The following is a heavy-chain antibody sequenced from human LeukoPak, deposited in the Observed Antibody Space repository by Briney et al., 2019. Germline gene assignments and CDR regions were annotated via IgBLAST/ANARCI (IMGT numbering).Heavy chain of an antibody. CDR1: GGSISSYY. CDR2: IYYSGST. V-gene: IGHV4-59*01. J-gene: IGHJ6*02. D-gene: IGHD3-22*01. CDR3: ARVPYDSSGYYPHYYYYGMDV. Sequence: SETLSLTCTVSGGSISSYYWSWIRQPPGKGLEWTGYIYYSGSTNYNPSLKSRVTISVDTSKNQFSLKLSSVTAADTAVYYCARVPYDSSGYYPHYYYYGMDVWGQGTTVTVSS.